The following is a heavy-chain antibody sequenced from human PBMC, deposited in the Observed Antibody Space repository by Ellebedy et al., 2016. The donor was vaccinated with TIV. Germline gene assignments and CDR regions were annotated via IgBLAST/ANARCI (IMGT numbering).Heavy chain of an antibody. V-gene: IGHV4-4*02. D-gene: IGHD3-9*01. J-gene: IGHJ6*02. CDR1: GGSISSSNW. CDR3: ARVGRLTGYLPRGVGMDV. Sequence: SETLSLTXAVSGGSISSSNWWSWVRQPPGKGLEWIGEIYHSGSTNYNPSLKSRVTISVDKSKNQFSLKLSSVTAADTAVYYCARVGRLTGYLPRGVGMDVWGQGTTVTVSS. CDR2: IYHSGST.